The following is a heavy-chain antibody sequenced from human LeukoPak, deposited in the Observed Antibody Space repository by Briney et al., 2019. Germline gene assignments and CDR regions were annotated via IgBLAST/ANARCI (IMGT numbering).Heavy chain of an antibody. CDR3: AREGVVRGVIHFDY. CDR2: IYTSGST. J-gene: IGHJ4*02. CDR1: GYSISSGYY. D-gene: IGHD3-10*01. V-gene: IGHV4-38-2*02. Sequence: PSETLSLTCAVSGYSISSGYYWGWIRQPPGKGLEWIGRIYTSGSTNYNPSLKSRVTMSVDTSKNQFSLKLSSVTAADTAVYYCAREGVVRGVIHFDYWGQGTLVTVSS.